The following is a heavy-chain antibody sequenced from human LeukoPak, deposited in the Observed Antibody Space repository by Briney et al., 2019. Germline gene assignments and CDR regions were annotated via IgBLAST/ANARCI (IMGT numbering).Heavy chain of an antibody. CDR1: GFTFENYA. Sequence: GGSLRLSCTASGFTFENYAMHWVRQGPGKGLEWVSGIDWKSENIGYADSVKGRFTVSRDNAKNSLYLQMNSLRAEDTALYYCAKDSDSHYYDNGGLDSLDFWGQGTRVTVSS. J-gene: IGHJ4*02. D-gene: IGHD3-22*01. V-gene: IGHV3-9*01. CDR3: AKDSDSHYYDNGGLDSLDF. CDR2: IDWKSENI.